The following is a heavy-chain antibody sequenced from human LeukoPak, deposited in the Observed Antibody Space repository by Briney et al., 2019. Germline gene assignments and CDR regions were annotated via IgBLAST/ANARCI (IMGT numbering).Heavy chain of an antibody. CDR2: ISGSGGST. D-gene: IGHD6-13*01. CDR1: GFTFSSYA. Sequence: PGGSLRLSCAASGFTFSSYAMSWVRQAPGKGLEWVSAISGSGGSTYYADSVKGRFTISRDNSKNTLYLQMNNLRAEDTAVYYCAKRPRGVGIAAAGYFDYWGQGTLVTVSS. V-gene: IGHV3-23*01. CDR3: AKRPRGVGIAAAGYFDY. J-gene: IGHJ4*02.